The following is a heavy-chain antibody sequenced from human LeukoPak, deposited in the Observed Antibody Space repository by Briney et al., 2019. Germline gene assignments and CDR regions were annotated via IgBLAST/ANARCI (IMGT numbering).Heavy chain of an antibody. V-gene: IGHV5-51*01. CDR1: GYSFTSYW. Sequence: GESLKISCKGSGYSFTSYWIGWVRQMPGKGLEWMGIIYPVDSDTRYSPSFQDQVTISAHKSISTPYVQWSSLKASDTAMYYCARHVRSQGGCSSTSCYNSPNDAFDIWGQGTMVTVSS. J-gene: IGHJ3*02. D-gene: IGHD2-2*02. CDR2: IYPVDSDT. CDR3: ARHVRSQGGCSSTSCYNSPNDAFDI.